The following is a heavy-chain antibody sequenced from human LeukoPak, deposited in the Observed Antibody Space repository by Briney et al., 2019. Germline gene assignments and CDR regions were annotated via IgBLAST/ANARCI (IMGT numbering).Heavy chain of an antibody. CDR3: AREVYIAVAGTNWFDP. Sequence: SAKVSCKASGGTFSSYAISWVRQAPGQGLEWMGGIIPIFGTANYAQKFRGRVTITADESTSTAYMELSSLRSEDTAVYYCAREVYIAVAGTNWFDPWGQGTLVTVSS. CDR1: GGTFSSYA. V-gene: IGHV1-69*13. D-gene: IGHD6-19*01. CDR2: IIPIFGTA. J-gene: IGHJ5*02.